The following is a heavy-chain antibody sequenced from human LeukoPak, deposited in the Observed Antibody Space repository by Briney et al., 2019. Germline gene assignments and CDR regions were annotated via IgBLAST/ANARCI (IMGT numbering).Heavy chain of an antibody. Sequence: SQALSLTCTVSGGSISSDGFYWSWVRQHPGKGLEWIGYISYSGSTYYNPSLKSRVSVSLDTSKSQFSLKLTSVTAADTAVYFCARGPSYCDFWGQGTLVTVSS. J-gene: IGHJ4*02. CDR3: ARGPSYCDF. CDR2: ISYSGST. V-gene: IGHV4-31*03. CDR1: GGSISSDGFY.